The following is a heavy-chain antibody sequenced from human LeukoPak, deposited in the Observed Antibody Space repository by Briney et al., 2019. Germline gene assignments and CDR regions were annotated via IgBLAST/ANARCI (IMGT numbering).Heavy chain of an antibody. Sequence: GGSLRLSCAASDFSFTTYTMSWVRQAPGKGLEWVSSISGGDPTTYYADSVKGRFTISRDNSKNTLYLQMNSLRAEDTAVYYCASLPNLSYDSSWGNAFDIWGQGTMVTVSS. CDR2: ISGGDPTT. CDR3: ASLPNLSYDSSWGNAFDI. CDR1: DFSFTTYT. D-gene: IGHD3-22*01. J-gene: IGHJ3*02. V-gene: IGHV3-23*01.